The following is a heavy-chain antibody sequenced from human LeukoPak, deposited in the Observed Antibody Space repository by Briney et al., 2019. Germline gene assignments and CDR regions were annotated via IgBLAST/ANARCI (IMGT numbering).Heavy chain of an antibody. CDR1: GGSLSSSTYY. V-gene: IGHV4-39*01. CDR2: IYYSGST. J-gene: IGHJ5*02. Sequence: PSETLSLTCTVSGGSLSSSTYYWGWIRQPPGKGLEWIGSIYYSGSTYYNPSLKSRGTISVDTSKNQFSLKVSSVTAADTAVYYCARQAPRYSGYDRLLHFDPWGQGTLVTVSS. CDR3: ARQAPRYSGYDRLLHFDP. D-gene: IGHD5-12*01.